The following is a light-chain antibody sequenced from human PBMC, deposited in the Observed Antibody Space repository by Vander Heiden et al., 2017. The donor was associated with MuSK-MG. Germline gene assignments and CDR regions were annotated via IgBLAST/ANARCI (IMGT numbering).Light chain of an antibody. J-gene: IGKJ4*01. Sequence: DIVMTQSPDSLAVSLGERATINCKSSQSVLLSSNNKNYLAWYQQKPGQPPKLLIYWASTRESRVPERISGSGSGTDFTLTISSLQAEDVAVYFCQQYYSSPLTFGGGTKVEIK. V-gene: IGKV4-1*01. CDR1: QSVLLSSNNKNY. CDR2: WAS. CDR3: QQYYSSPLT.